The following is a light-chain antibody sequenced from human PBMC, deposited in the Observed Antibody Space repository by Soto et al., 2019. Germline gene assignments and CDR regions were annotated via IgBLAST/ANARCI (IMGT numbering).Light chain of an antibody. V-gene: IGLV2-11*01. CDR3: CSYVGSYSWV. CDR2: DVS. Sequence: QSVLTQPRSVSGSPGQSVTISCTGTSNNVGAYNYVSWYQHHPGKAPKVMIYDVSERPSGVPDRFSGSKSDNKASLTISGLQAEDEADYYCCSYVGSYSWVFGGGTKLTVL. CDR1: SNNVGAYNY. J-gene: IGLJ3*02.